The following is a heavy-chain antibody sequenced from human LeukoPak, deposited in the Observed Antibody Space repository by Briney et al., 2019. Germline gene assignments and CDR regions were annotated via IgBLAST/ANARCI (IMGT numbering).Heavy chain of an antibody. J-gene: IGHJ4*02. V-gene: IGHV1-2*02. D-gene: IGHD4-17*01. CDR1: GYTFTGYY. Sequence: ASVKVSCKASGYTFTGYYMHWVRQAPGQGLEWMGWINPNSGGTNYAQKFQGRDTMTRDTSISTAYMELSRLRSDDTAVYYCARVSPAVTTIDYWGQGTLVTVSS. CDR3: ARVSPAVTTIDY. CDR2: INPNSGGT.